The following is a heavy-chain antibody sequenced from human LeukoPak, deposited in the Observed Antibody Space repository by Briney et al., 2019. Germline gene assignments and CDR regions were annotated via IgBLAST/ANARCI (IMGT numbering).Heavy chain of an antibody. V-gene: IGHV1-69*13. CDR3: AREGGGCSSTSCYTFDI. D-gene: IGHD2-2*02. CDR1: GGTFSSYA. CDR2: IIPIFGTA. J-gene: IGHJ3*02. Sequence: GASVKVSCKASGGTFSSYAISWVRQAPGQGLEWMGGIIPIFGTANYAQKFQGRVTITADESTSTAYMELSSLRSEDTAVYYCAREGGGCSSTSCYTFDIWGQGTMVTVSS.